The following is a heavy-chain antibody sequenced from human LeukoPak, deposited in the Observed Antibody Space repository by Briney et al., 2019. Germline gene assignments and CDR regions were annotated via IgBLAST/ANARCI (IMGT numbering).Heavy chain of an antibody. D-gene: IGHD3-10*02. CDR3: AELGITMIGGV. CDR2: ISSSGSTI. Sequence: GGSLRLSCEASGFTFNTYSMNWACQAPGKGLEWVSYISSSGSTIYYADSVKGRFTISRDNAKNSLYLQMNSLRAEDTAVYYCAELGITMIGGVWGKGTTVTISS. CDR1: GFTFNTYS. J-gene: IGHJ6*04. V-gene: IGHV3-48*04.